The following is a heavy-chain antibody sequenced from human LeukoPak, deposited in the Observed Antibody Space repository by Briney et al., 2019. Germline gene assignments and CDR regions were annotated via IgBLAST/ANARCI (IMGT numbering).Heavy chain of an antibody. CDR2: INPSGGST. J-gene: IGHJ6*02. Sequence: ASVKVSCKASGYTFTSYYLHWVRQAPGQGLEWVGIINPSGGSTSYPQKFQGRVTMTRDTSTSTVYMELSSLRSEDTAVYSCATSGAAAITYYDSGMDVWGQGTTVTVSS. V-gene: IGHV1-46*01. CDR3: ATSGAAAITYYDSGMDV. D-gene: IGHD6-13*01. CDR1: GYTFTSYY.